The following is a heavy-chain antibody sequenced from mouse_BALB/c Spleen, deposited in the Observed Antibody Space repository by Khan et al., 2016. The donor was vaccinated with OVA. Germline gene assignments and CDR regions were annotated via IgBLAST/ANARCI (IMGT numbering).Heavy chain of an antibody. CDR3: ARWATWYFDV. CDR1: GYTFTNYW. J-gene: IGHJ1*01. Sequence: VQLQESGGEVVRPGTSVKITCKASGYTFTNYWLGWIKQRPGHGLEWIGDIYPGGDYTNYNEKFKGKATLTVDTSSSTANMHLSSLTSADSAVYFCARWATWYFDVWGAGTTVTVSS. V-gene: IGHV1-63*02. CDR2: IYPGGDYT. D-gene: IGHD3-1*01.